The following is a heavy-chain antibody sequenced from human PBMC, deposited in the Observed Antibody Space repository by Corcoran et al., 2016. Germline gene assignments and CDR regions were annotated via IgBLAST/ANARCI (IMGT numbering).Heavy chain of an antibody. D-gene: IGHD4-17*01. V-gene: IGHV3-30*18. CDR3: AKDGKYGDYWLHPYYYYGMDV. CDR1: GFTFSSYG. CDR2: ISYDGTNK. J-gene: IGHJ6*02. Sequence: QVQLVESGGGVVQPGRSLRLSCAASGFTFSSYGMHWVRQAPGKGLEWVAVISYDGTNKYYADSVKGRFTISRDNSKNTLYVQMNSLRAEDTAVYYCAKDGKYGDYWLHPYYYYGMDVWGQGTTVTVSS.